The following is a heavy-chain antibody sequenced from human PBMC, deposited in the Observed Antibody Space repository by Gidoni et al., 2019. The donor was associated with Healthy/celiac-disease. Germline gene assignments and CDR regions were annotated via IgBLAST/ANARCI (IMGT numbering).Heavy chain of an antibody. V-gene: IGHV3-30*18. CDR2: IAYDGSNK. CDR1: GFPFGSYA. CDR3: AKDLTMIVVVIASPYYYYCMDV. D-gene: IGHD3-22*01. Sequence: QVQLVESGSGVIHPGRSLRLSCAASGFPFGSYALHCVRQAPGKGLEWVAVIAYDGSNKYYADSVKGRFTISRDNSKTTLYLEMTSLRDEDTAVYYCAKDLTMIVVVIASPYYYYCMDVWGQGTTVTVSS. J-gene: IGHJ6*02.